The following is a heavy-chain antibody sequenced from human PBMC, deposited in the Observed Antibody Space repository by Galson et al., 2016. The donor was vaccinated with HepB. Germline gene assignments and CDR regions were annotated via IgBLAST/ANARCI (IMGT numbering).Heavy chain of an antibody. CDR1: GFIFSDNA. CDR2: ISGRGGST. J-gene: IGHJ4*02. Sequence: SLRLSCAASGFIFSDNAMSWVRQAPGKGLEWVSAISGRGGSTYYADSVKGRFTISRDFSKNTLYLQMNTLRPEDTAVYYCAKDPLLYSTNWFYFDYWGQGTLVTVSS. CDR3: AKDPLLYSTNWFYFDY. D-gene: IGHD2-2*01. V-gene: IGHV3-23*01.